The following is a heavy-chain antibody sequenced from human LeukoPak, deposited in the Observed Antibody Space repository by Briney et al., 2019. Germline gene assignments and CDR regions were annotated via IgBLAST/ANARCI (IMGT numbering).Heavy chain of an antibody. CDR1: GFTFSSYG. CDR3: AKLIAAAGNFDY. D-gene: IGHD6-13*01. Sequence: GGSLRLSCAASGFTFSSYGMHWVRQAPGKGLEWVAVISYDGSNKYYADSVKGRFTISRDNSKNTLYLQMNNLRAEDTAVYYCAKLIAAAGNFDYWGQGTLVTVSS. V-gene: IGHV3-30*18. CDR2: ISYDGSNK. J-gene: IGHJ4*02.